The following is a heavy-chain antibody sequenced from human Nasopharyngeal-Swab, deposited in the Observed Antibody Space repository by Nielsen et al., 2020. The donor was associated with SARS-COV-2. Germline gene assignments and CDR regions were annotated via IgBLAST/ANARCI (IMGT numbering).Heavy chain of an antibody. D-gene: IGHD2-15*01. CDR2: INTNTGNP. CDR3: ARDLGYIRYCSGGSCYQDY. J-gene: IGHJ4*02. CDR1: GYTFTSYA. Sequence: ASVKVSCKASGYTFTSYAMNWVRQAPGQGLEWMGWINTNTGNPTYAQGFTGRFVFSLDTSVSTAYLQISSLKAEDTAVYYCARDLGYIRYCSGGSCYQDYWGQGTLVTVSS. V-gene: IGHV7-4-1*02.